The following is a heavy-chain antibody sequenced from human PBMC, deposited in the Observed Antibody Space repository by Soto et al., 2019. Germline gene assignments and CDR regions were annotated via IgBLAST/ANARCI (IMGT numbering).Heavy chain of an antibody. J-gene: IGHJ5*02. CDR3: ARYVNPYDTAVWFDP. Sequence: SSETLSLTCTVSGGSISSYYWSWIRQPPGKGLEWIGYIYYSGSTNYNPSLKSRVTISVDTSKNQFSLRLSSVTAADTAVYYCARYVNPYDTAVWFDPWGQGTLVTVSS. CDR2: IYYSGST. V-gene: IGHV4-59*01. CDR1: GGSISSYY. D-gene: IGHD3-9*01.